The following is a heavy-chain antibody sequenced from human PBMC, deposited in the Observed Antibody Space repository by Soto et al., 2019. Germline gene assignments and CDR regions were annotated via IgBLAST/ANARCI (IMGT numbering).Heavy chain of an antibody. J-gene: IGHJ3*02. CDR3: AREDYYGSGSYHDAFDI. Sequence: EVQLLESGGGLVQPGGSLRLSCAASGFTFSSYAMSWVRQAPGKGLEWVSAISGSGGSTYYADSVKGRFTISRDNSKNTMYLQMNSLRAEDTAVYYCAREDYYGSGSYHDAFDIWGQGTMVTVSS. CDR1: GFTFSSYA. V-gene: IGHV3-23*01. CDR2: ISGSGGST. D-gene: IGHD3-10*01.